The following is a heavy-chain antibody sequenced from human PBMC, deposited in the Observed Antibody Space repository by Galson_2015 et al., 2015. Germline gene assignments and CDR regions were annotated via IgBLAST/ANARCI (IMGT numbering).Heavy chain of an antibody. V-gene: IGHV3-23*01. CDR1: GFTFSSYA. D-gene: IGHD4-23*01. J-gene: IGHJ6*02. CDR3: ARDLTPYYYYGMDV. CDR2: ISGSGGSNK. Sequence: SLRLSCAASGFTFSSYAMSWVRQAPGKGLEWVSAISGSGGSNKYYADSVKGRFTISRDNSKNTLYLQMNSLRAEDTAVYYCARDLTPYYYYGMDVWGQGTTVTVSS.